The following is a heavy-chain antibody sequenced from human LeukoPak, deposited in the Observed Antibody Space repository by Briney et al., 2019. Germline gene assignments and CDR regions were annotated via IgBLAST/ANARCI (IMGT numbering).Heavy chain of an antibody. CDR1: GFTFSSYW. CDR2: ISGSGGST. V-gene: IGHV3-23*01. Sequence: GGSLRLSCAASGFTFSSYWMNWARQAPGKGLEWVSAISGSGGSTYYADSVKGRFTISRDNSKNTLYLQMNSLRAEDTAVYYCAKHTHVLRFLEWLLHYYGMDVWGQGTTVTVSS. CDR3: AKHTHVLRFLEWLLHYYGMDV. J-gene: IGHJ6*02. D-gene: IGHD3-3*01.